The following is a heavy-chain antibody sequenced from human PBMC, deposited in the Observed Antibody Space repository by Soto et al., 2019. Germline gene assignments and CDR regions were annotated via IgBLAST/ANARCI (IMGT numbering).Heavy chain of an antibody. Sequence: QVQLVQSGDEVRKPGSSVKFSCKASGYIFVNYGIAWVRQAPGQGLEWMGWISPYSGNTNYASKVQGRLTMTTDTSTSTASMDLGSLTSDDTAVDYCAMVDNYVTPTPQDVWGQGTSVTVSS. CDR2: ISPYSGNT. J-gene: IGHJ6*02. D-gene: IGHD3-16*01. CDR3: AMVDNYVTPTPQDV. CDR1: GYIFVNYG. V-gene: IGHV1-18*01.